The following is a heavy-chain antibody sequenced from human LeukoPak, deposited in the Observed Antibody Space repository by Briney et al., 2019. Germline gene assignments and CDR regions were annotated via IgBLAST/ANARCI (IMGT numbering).Heavy chain of an antibody. Sequence: SETLSLTCAVYGGSFSGYYWSWIRQPPGKGLEWIGEINHSGSTNYNPSLKSRVTISVDTSKNQFSLKLSSVTAADTAVYYCARYCSSTTCYTRAVDYWGQGTLVTVSS. V-gene: IGHV4-34*01. CDR2: INHSGST. CDR1: GGSFSGYY. D-gene: IGHD2-2*02. J-gene: IGHJ4*02. CDR3: ARYCSSTTCYTRAVDY.